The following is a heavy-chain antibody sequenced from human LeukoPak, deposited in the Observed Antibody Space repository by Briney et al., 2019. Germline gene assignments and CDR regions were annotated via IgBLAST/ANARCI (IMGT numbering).Heavy chain of an antibody. CDR1: GFTLSSYG. D-gene: IGHD3-3*01. Sequence: GGSLRLSCAASGFTLSSYGMYWVRQAPGKGLEWVAFIRYDGSNKYYADSVKGRFTISRDNSKNTLYLQMNSLRAEDTAVYYCATTSITIFGVVIGFDYWGQGTLVTVSS. CDR2: IRYDGSNK. J-gene: IGHJ4*02. V-gene: IGHV3-30*02. CDR3: ATTSITIFGVVIGFDY.